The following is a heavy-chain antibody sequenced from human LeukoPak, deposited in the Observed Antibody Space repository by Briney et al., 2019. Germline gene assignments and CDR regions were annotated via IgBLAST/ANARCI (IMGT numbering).Heavy chain of an antibody. Sequence: ASVKVSCKASGYTFTGYYMHWVRQAPGQGLEWMGWINPNSGGTNYAQKFQGRVTMTRDTSTSTAYMELRSLRSDDTAVYYCARVCSSWYPGYNWFDPWGQGTLVTVSS. CDR1: GYTFTGYY. V-gene: IGHV1-2*02. D-gene: IGHD6-13*01. CDR3: ARVCSSWYPGYNWFDP. J-gene: IGHJ5*02. CDR2: INPNSGGT.